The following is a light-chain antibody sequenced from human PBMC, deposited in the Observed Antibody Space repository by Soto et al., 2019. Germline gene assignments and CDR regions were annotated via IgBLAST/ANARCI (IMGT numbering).Light chain of an antibody. V-gene: IGLV2-14*03. J-gene: IGLJ2*01. CDR3: SSYTTSSTLV. Sequence: QSALTQPASISGSPGQSITISCTGTSSDIGAYNYVSWYQQHPAKAPNLIIYDISNRPSGVSNRFSGSKSGSTASLTTSGLQAEDEADYYCSSYTTSSTLVFGGGTKLTVL. CDR1: SSDIGAYNY. CDR2: DIS.